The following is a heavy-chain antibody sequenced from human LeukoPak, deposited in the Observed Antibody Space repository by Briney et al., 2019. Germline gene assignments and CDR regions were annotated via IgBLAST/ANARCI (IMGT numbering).Heavy chain of an antibody. CDR3: ARRRCCSTSCKFDY. Sequence: SETLSLTCTVSGGSISSSSYYWGWIRQPPGKGLEWIGSIYYSGSTYYNPSLKRRVTISVVTSKNQLSLKLSSVTAADTAVYYCARRRCCSTSCKFDYWGQGTLVTVSS. D-gene: IGHD2-2*01. J-gene: IGHJ4*02. CDR2: IYYSGST. CDR1: GGSISSSSYY. V-gene: IGHV4-39*01.